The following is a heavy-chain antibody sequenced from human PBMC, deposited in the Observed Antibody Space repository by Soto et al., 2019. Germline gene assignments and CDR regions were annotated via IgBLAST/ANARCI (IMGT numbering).Heavy chain of an antibody. Sequence: ASVKVSCKASGYTFTSYGISWVRQAPGQGLEWMGWINAYNGNTNYAQKFQGRVTITRDTSASTAYMELSSLRSEDTAVYYCASGYSYGNYGMDVWGQGTTVTVSS. CDR3: ASGYSYGNYGMDV. CDR2: INAYNGNT. V-gene: IGHV1-18*01. D-gene: IGHD5-18*01. J-gene: IGHJ6*02. CDR1: GYTFTSYG.